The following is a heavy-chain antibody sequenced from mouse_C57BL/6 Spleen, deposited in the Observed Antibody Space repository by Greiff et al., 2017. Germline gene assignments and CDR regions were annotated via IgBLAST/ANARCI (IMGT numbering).Heavy chain of an antibody. D-gene: IGHD3-3*01. CDR3: ARRDGGFDY. CDR2: IDPSDSYT. CDR1: GYTFTSYW. J-gene: IGHJ2*01. V-gene: IGHV1-50*01. Sequence: VQLQQPGAELVKPGASVKLSCKASGYTFTSYWMQWVKQRPGQGLEWIGEIDPSDSYTNYNQKFKGKATLTVDTSSSTAYMQLSSLTSEDSAVYYCARRDGGFDYGGQGTTLTVSS.